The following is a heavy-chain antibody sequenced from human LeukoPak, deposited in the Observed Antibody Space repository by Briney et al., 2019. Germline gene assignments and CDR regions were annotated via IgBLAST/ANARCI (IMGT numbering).Heavy chain of an antibody. D-gene: IGHD6-13*01. CDR2: INPNSGGT. J-gene: IGHJ4*02. Sequence: ASVKVSCKASGGTFSSYAISWVRQAPGQGLEWMGWINPNSGGTNYAQKFQGRVTMTRDTSISTAYMELSRLRSDDTAVYYCARSPGYSSSWYLWGQGTLVTVSS. CDR3: ARSPGYSSSWYL. V-gene: IGHV1-2*02. CDR1: GGTFSSYA.